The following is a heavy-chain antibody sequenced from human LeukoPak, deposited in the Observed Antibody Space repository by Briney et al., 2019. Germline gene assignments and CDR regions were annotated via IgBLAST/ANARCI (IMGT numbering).Heavy chain of an antibody. V-gene: IGHV1-8*01. Sequence: GASVKVSCKASGYTFTSYDINWVRQATGQGPEWMGWMNPNSGNTGYAQKFQGRVTMTRDTSKSTAYMELSSLRSEDTAVYYCARVRDSNGGVIVYWGQGTLVTVSS. D-gene: IGHD3-16*02. CDR3: ARVRDSNGGVIVY. CDR2: MNPNSGNT. CDR1: GYTFTSYD. J-gene: IGHJ4*02.